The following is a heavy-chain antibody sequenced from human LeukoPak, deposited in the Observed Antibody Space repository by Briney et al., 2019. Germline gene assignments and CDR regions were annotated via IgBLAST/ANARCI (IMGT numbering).Heavy chain of an antibody. Sequence: GGSLRLSCAASGFSFSRYSINWVRQAPGKGLEWVSYISSSSSMIYYADSVKGRFTISRDNAKNSLYLQMNSLRAEDTAVYYCARTPAEGGIYYMDVWGKGTTVTVSS. J-gene: IGHJ6*03. CDR1: GFSFSRYS. CDR2: ISSSSSMI. CDR3: ARTPAEGGIYYMDV. D-gene: IGHD6-13*01. V-gene: IGHV3-48*01.